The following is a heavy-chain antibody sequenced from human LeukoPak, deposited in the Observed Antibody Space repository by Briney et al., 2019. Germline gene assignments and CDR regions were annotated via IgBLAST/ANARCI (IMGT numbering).Heavy chain of an antibody. CDR3: AKDPGMDLYYYYLDV. CDR1: GFTFSTYG. J-gene: IGHJ6*03. Sequence: GGSLRLSCRASGFTFSTYGMHWVRQAPGKGLEWVAFIRYDGNNKNYADSVKGRFTMSRDNSKNTLYLQMNSLRAEDTAVYYCAKDPGMDLYYYYLDVWGKGTTVTVSS. V-gene: IGHV3-30*02. D-gene: IGHD5-18*01. CDR2: IRYDGNNK.